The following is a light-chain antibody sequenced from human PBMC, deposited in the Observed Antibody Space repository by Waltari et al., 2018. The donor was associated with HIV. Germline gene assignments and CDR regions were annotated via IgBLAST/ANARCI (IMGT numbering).Light chain of an antibody. CDR3: QAEVV. CDR1: KLGDKY. CDR2: QDN. V-gene: IGLV3-1*01. Sequence: SYELTQPPSVSVSPGKTASITCYGDKLGDKYACWYQQKPGQSPVLVIYQDNKRPSGIPERFSGSNSGNTATLTISGTQAIDEADYYFQAEVVFGGGTKLTVL. J-gene: IGLJ2*01.